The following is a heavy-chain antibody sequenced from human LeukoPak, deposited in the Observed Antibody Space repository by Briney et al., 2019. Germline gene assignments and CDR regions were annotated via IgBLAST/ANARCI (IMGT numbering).Heavy chain of an antibody. CDR1: VGSISSYF. Sequence: PSETLSLTCTVSVGSISSYFWSWIRQPAGKGLGWIGRIYTSGSTNYNPSLKSRVTMSVDTSKNQFSLKLSSVTAADTAVYYCARASEEYYYDSSGYPIEVWGQGTLVTVSS. CDR2: IYTSGST. V-gene: IGHV4-4*07. J-gene: IGHJ4*02. D-gene: IGHD3-22*01. CDR3: ARASEEYYYDSSGYPIEV.